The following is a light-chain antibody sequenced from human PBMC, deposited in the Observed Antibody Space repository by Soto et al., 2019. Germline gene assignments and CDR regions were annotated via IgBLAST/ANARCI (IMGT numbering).Light chain of an antibody. J-gene: IGLJ1*01. CDR3: CSFAGSYSYV. V-gene: IGLV2-11*01. Sequence: LTQPRSVSASPGQSVTISCTGTSSDVGRYDYVSWYQQHPGKAPKLIVYDVTERPSGVPDRFSGSKSGNTASLTISGLQAEDEADYSCCSFAGSYSYVFGTGTKVTGL. CDR1: SSDVGRYDY. CDR2: DVT.